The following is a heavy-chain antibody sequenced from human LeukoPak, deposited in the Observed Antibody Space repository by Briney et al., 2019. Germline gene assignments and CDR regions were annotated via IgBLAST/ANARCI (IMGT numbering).Heavy chain of an antibody. Sequence: SVKVSCKASGYTFTNYGITWVRQAPGQGLEWMGWISAYNGNTDYAQKLQGRVTMTIDTSTGTAYMELRSLRSDDTAVYYCARVGEYCTGGSCLDYWGQGTLVTVSS. CDR3: ARVGEYCTGGSCLDY. CDR2: ISAYNGNT. V-gene: IGHV1-18*01. D-gene: IGHD2-15*01. CDR1: GYTFTNYG. J-gene: IGHJ4*02.